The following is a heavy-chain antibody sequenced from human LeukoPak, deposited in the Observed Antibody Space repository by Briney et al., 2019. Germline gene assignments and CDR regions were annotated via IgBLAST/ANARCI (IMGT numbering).Heavy chain of an antibody. CDR3: TRGLDYVDV. J-gene: IGHJ6*03. Sequence: SETPSLTCTVSGGSISSGGYYWSWIRQPPGKGLEWIGYIYHSGSTYYNPSLKSRVTISVDTTNNQFSLRLSSVTAADTAVYYCTRGLDYVDVWGKGITVSVSS. V-gene: IGHV4-30-2*01. CDR1: GGSISSGGYY. D-gene: IGHD3-9*01. CDR2: IYHSGST.